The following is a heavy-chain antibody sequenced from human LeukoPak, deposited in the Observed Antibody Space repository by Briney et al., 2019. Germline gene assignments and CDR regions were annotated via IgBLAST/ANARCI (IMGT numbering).Heavy chain of an antibody. D-gene: IGHD1-26*01. CDR3: ARLSVIVGSTLEYYYYYMDV. J-gene: IGHJ6*03. V-gene: IGHV4-39*07. Sequence: PSETLSLTCTVSNGSISSYYWSWIRQPPGKGLEWIGSIYYSGSTYYNPSLKSRVTISADKSKNQVSLKLTSVNAADTAVYYCARLSVIVGSTLEYYYYYMDVWGQGTTVTVSS. CDR1: NGSISSYY. CDR2: IYYSGST.